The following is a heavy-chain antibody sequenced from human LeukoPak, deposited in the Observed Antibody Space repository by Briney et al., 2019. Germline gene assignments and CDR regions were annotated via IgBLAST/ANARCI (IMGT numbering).Heavy chain of an antibody. D-gene: IGHD2-2*01. Sequence: SETLSLTCAVYGGSFSGHYWTWIRQAPGKGLEWIGESTHTGSTDYNPSLKSRVTISVDTSKNQFSLKLTSVSAADTAVYHCARGRTGAAALDFWGPGTLVTVSS. CDR2: STHTGST. J-gene: IGHJ4*02. CDR1: GGSFSGHY. CDR3: ARGRTGAAALDF. V-gene: IGHV4-34*01.